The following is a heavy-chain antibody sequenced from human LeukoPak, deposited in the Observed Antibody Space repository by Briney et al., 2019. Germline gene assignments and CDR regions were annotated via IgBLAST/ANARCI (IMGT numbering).Heavy chain of an antibody. J-gene: IGHJ6*03. V-gene: IGHV3-11*01. CDR3: ARRHCSGGSCYPYYYYYMDV. Sequence: GGSLRLSCAASGFTFSDYYMSWIRQAPGKGLEWVSYISSSGSTIYYADSVKGRFTISRDNAKNSLYLQMNSLRAEDTAVYYCARRHCSGGSCYPYYYYYMDVWGKGTTVTISS. CDR2: ISSSGSTI. D-gene: IGHD2-15*01. CDR1: GFTFSDYY.